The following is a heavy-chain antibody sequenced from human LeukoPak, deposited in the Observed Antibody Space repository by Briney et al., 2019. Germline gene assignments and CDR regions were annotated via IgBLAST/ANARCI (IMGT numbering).Heavy chain of an antibody. D-gene: IGHD4-17*01. V-gene: IGHV1-46*01. CDR2: INPSGGST. CDR1: GYTFTSYY. CDR3: ARDRDNDYGDYNWFDP. J-gene: IGHJ5*02. Sequence: ASVKVSCEASGYTFTSYYMHWVRQAPGQGLEWMGIINPSGGSTSYAQKFQGRVTMTRDTSTSTVYMELSSLRSEDTAVYYCARDRDNDYGDYNWFDPWGQGTLGTVSS.